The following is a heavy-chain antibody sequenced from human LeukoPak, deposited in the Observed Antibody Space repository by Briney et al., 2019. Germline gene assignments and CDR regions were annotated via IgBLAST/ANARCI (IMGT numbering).Heavy chain of an antibody. J-gene: IGHJ4*02. V-gene: IGHV4-39*01. Sequence: SETLSLTCTVSGGSISSSSYYWGWIRQPPGKGLDWIGSTYYSGSTDYNPSLKSRVTISVDTSKNQFSLKLTSVTAADTAVYYCARHSSPTLDYFDYWGQGILVTVS. CDR3: ARHSSPTLDYFDY. CDR1: GGSISSSSYY. CDR2: TYYSGST.